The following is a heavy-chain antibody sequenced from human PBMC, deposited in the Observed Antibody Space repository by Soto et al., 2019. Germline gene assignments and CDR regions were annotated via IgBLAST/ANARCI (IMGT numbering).Heavy chain of an antibody. J-gene: IGHJ6*03. CDR2: ISGSGGST. V-gene: IGHV3-23*01. Sequence: GGSLRLSCAASGFTFSSYAMSWVRQAPGKGLEWVSAISGSGGSTYYADSVKGRFTISRDNSKNTLYLQMNSLRAEDTAVYYCAKSPRRYYYYYMDVWGKGTTVTVSS. CDR3: AKSPRRYYYYYMDV. D-gene: IGHD1-26*01. CDR1: GFTFSSYA.